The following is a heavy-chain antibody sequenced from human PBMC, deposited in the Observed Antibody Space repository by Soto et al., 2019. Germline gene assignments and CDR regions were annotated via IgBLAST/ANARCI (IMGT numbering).Heavy chain of an antibody. CDR3: TTGSIAAAGRPNYYYYYMDV. CDR2: IWYDGSNK. Sequence: GGSLRLSCAASGFTFSSYGMHWVRQAPGKGLEWVAVIWYDGSNKYYADSVKGRFTISRDNSKNTLYLQMNSLKTEDTAVYYCTTGSIAAAGRPNYYYYYMDVWGKGTTVTVSS. CDR1: GFTFSSYG. J-gene: IGHJ6*03. V-gene: IGHV3-33*01. D-gene: IGHD6-13*01.